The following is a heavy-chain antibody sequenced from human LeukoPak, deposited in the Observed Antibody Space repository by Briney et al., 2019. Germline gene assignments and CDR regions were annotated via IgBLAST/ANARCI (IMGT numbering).Heavy chain of an antibody. CDR2: IYPGDSDT. D-gene: IGHD2-21*02. J-gene: IGHJ3*02. CDR1: GYSFTSYW. V-gene: IGHV5-51*01. CDR3: ASWIFGGDGGPGAFDI. Sequence: GESLKISCKGSGYSFTSYWIGWVRQMPGKGLEWMGIIYPGDSDTRYSPSFQGQVTITADKSISTAYLQWSSLKASDTAMYYCASWIFGGDGGPGAFDIWGQGTMVTVSS.